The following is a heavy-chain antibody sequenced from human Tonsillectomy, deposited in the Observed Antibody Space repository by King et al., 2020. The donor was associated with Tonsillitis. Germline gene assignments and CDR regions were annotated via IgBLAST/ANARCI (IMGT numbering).Heavy chain of an antibody. V-gene: IGHV3-53*01. D-gene: IGHD6-19*01. CDR2: IYGGGST. Sequence: VKLVESGGGLIQPGGSLRLSCAASGITVRSNYMSWVRQAPGKGLEWVSIIYGGGSTNYADSVKGRFTISRDDSKNSLYLQMNSLRVEDTAVYYCARGPIAVAGPFFDYWGQGTLVTVSS. CDR3: ARGPIAVAGPFFDY. CDR1: GITVRSNY. J-gene: IGHJ4*02.